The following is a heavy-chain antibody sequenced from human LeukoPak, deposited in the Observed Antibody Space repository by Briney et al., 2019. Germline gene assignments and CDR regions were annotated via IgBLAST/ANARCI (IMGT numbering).Heavy chain of an antibody. Sequence: GGSLRLSCAASGFTFRDYYMSWIRHAPGKGLEWVSYISSSGSTIYYADSVTGRFTISRDNAKNSLYLQMNSLRAEDTAVYYCARDISGYSYALVLWGQGTLVTVSS. CDR1: GFTFRDYY. CDR3: ARDISGYSYALVL. J-gene: IGHJ4*02. D-gene: IGHD5-18*01. CDR2: ISSSGSTI. V-gene: IGHV3-11*01.